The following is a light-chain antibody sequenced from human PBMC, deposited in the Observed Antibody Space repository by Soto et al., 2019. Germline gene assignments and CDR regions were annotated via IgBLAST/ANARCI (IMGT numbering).Light chain of an antibody. J-gene: IGKJ1*01. Sequence: DIQMTQSPSTLSASVGDRVTITCRASQSISSWLAWYQQKPGKAPKLLIYDASSLESGVPSRFSGSGSGTESTLTISSLQSEDFAVYYCQQYSTYSRTFGQGTKVDNK. CDR2: DAS. CDR3: QQYSTYSRT. V-gene: IGKV1-5*01. CDR1: QSISSW.